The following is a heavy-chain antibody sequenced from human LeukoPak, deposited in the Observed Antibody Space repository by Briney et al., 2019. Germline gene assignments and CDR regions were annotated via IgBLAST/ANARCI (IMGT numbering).Heavy chain of an antibody. CDR1: GFAFSSFA. CDR3: TKELHVAVAVADYYYFYMDV. Sequence: PGGSLRLSCAASGFAFSSFAMGWVRQSPGKGLEWLSTINGGGNTTFYSDSVKGRFTISRDNSKNTLYLHMDSLRPDDTATYYCTKELHVAVAVADYYYFYMDVWAEGPRSPSP. V-gene: IGHV3-23*01. CDR2: INGGGNTT. J-gene: IGHJ6*03. D-gene: IGHD6-19*01.